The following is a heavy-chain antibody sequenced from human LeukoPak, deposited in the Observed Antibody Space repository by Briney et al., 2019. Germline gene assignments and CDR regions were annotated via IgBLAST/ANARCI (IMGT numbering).Heavy chain of an antibody. CDR2: ISSSSSYI. Sequence: GGSLRLSCAASGFTFSSYSMNWVRQAPWKGLEWVSSISSSSSYIYYADSVKGRFTISRDNAKNSLYLQMNSLRAEDTAVYYCARDPEGDIVVVPAAIAYWGQGTLVTVSS. CDR1: GFTFSSYS. D-gene: IGHD2-2*01. J-gene: IGHJ4*02. CDR3: ARDPEGDIVVVPAAIAY. V-gene: IGHV3-21*01.